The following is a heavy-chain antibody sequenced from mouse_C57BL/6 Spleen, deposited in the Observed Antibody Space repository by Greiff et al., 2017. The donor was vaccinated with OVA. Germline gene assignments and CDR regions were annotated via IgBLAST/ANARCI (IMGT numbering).Heavy chain of an antibody. CDR1: GYTFTSYW. Sequence: QVQLQQSGAELVKPGASVKMSCKASGYTFTSYWITWVKQRPGQGLEWIGDIYPGSGSTNYNEKFKSKATLTVDTSSSTAYMQLSSLTSEDSAVYYCALSYDYDGDWYFDVWGTGTTVTVSS. D-gene: IGHD2-4*01. V-gene: IGHV1-55*01. CDR2: IYPGSGST. J-gene: IGHJ1*03. CDR3: ALSYDYDGDWYFDV.